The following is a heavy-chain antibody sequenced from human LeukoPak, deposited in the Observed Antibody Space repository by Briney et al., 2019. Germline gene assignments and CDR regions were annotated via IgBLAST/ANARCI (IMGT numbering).Heavy chain of an antibody. CDR1: GYAFKSKG. Sequence: AAVKVSCKASGYAFKSKGIRWVRPAPGEGLEWMGWINTYSGDTIYAQKLDGRGDMTTERYTTTAYFELRILRSDDTGVYLCVGDSDIGEVAVPSLYPWLDHWGQGTLVIVSS. CDR2: INTYSGDT. CDR3: VGDSDIGEVAVPSLYPWLDH. J-gene: IGHJ5*02. V-gene: IGHV1-18*01. D-gene: IGHD3-16*01.